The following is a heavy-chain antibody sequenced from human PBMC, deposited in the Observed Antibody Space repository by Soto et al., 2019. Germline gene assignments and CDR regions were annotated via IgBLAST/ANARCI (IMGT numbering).Heavy chain of an antibody. CDR2: ISASSSAI. CDR3: ARDSAYAFDS. D-gene: IGHD4-17*01. Sequence: PGGSLRLSCAASGFTFSSDSMNWVRQAPGKGLEWVSYISASSSAIYYADSVKGRFTVSRDNAKNSLYLQMNSLRDDDTAVYFCARDSAYAFDSWGQGTLVTVSS. J-gene: IGHJ4*02. CDR1: GFTFSSDS. V-gene: IGHV3-48*02.